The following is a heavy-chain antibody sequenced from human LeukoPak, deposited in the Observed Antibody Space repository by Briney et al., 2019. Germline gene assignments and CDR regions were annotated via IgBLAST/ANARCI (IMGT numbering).Heavy chain of an antibody. V-gene: IGHV4-61*08. CDR3: ARHYYDSSGYYIFDY. CDR1: GGSINNGGYY. Sequence: PSETLSLTCTVSGGSINNGGYYWSWIRQHPGKGLEYIGYIYYSGTTDYNPSLKSRVTMSADTSKNQFSLNLRSVTAADTAVYYCARHYYDSSGYYIFDYWGQGTLVTVSS. CDR2: IYYSGTT. D-gene: IGHD3-22*01. J-gene: IGHJ4*02.